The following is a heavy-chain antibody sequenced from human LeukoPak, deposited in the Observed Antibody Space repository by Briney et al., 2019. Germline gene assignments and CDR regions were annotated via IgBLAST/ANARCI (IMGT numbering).Heavy chain of an antibody. Sequence: SETLPLTCTVSGGSISSYYWSWIRQPPGKGLEWIGYIYYSGSTNYNPSLKSRVTISVDTSKNQFSLKLSSVTAADTAVYYCARVPWFGGYFDYWGQGTLVTVSS. D-gene: IGHD3-10*01. V-gene: IGHV4-59*01. CDR2: IYYSGST. J-gene: IGHJ4*02. CDR1: GGSISSYY. CDR3: ARVPWFGGYFDY.